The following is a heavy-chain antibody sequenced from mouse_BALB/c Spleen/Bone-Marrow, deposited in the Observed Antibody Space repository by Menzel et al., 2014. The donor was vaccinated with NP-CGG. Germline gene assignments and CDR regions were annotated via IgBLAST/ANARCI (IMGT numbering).Heavy chain of an antibody. CDR2: VWSGGST. CDR3: ARNSHYYGYYYAMDY. Sequence: QVQLHQPGPGLVQPSQSLSITCTVSGFSLTSYGVHWVRQSPGKGLEWLGVVWSGGSTDYNAAFISRLSISKDNSKSQVFFKMNSLQANDTAIYYCARNSHYYGYYYAMDYWGQGASVTVSS. D-gene: IGHD1-2*01. CDR1: GFSLTSYG. J-gene: IGHJ4*01. V-gene: IGHV2-2*02.